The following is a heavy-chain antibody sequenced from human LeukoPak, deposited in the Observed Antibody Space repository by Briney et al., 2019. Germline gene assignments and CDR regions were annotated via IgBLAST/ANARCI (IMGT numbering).Heavy chain of an antibody. CDR3: ARGVGYSSSWIDY. J-gene: IGHJ4*02. V-gene: IGHV4-31*03. CDR1: GGSISSGGYY. D-gene: IGHD6-13*01. Sequence: SQTLSLTCTVSGGSISSGGYYWSWIRQHPGKGLEWIGYIYYSGSTYYNPSLKSRVTISVDTSKNQFSLKLSSVTAADTAVYYCARGVGYSSSWIDYWGQGTLVTVSS. CDR2: IYYSGST.